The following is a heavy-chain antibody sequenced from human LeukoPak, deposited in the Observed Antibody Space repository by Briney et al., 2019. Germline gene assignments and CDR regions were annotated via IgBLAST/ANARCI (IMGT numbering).Heavy chain of an antibody. V-gene: IGHV4-59*01. D-gene: IGHD6-19*01. CDR3: ARAHGGWYYFDY. Sequence: PSETLSLTCTVSGGSLSSYYWSWIRQPPGKGLEWIGYIYYSGSTNYNPSLKSRVTISVDTSKNQFSLKLSSVTAADTAVYYCARAHGGWYYFDYWGQGTLVTVSS. CDR1: GGSLSSYY. J-gene: IGHJ4*02. CDR2: IYYSGST.